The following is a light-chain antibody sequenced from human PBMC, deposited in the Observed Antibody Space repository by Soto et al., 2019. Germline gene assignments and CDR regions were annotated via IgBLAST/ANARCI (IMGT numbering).Light chain of an antibody. CDR1: QSVLYSSNNKNY. J-gene: IGKJ2*01. CDR2: CTS. Sequence: DIVMTQSPDSLAVSLGERATTNCKSSQSVLYSSNNKNYLAWYQQRPGQPPKLLIYCTSTRESGVPNRFSGSGSGTDFTLTITSLQAEDVAVYYCQQYESTPPTFGQGTKLEIK. CDR3: QQYESTPPT. V-gene: IGKV4-1*01.